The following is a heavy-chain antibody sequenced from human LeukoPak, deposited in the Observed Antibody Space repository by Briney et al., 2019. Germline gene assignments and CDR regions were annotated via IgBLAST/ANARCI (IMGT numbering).Heavy chain of an antibody. CDR1: GFTFDDYA. Sequence: GGSLRLSCAASGFTFDDYAMHWVRQAPGKGLEWDSGITWNSGSIGYSDSVKGRFTISRDNAKNTLYLQMKSLRAEATALYYCATGSVDTAIEGAFYICGQGQMVPVSS. D-gene: IGHD5-18*01. CDR3: ATGSVDTAIEGAFYI. J-gene: IGHJ3*02. CDR2: ITWNSGSI. V-gene: IGHV3-9*01.